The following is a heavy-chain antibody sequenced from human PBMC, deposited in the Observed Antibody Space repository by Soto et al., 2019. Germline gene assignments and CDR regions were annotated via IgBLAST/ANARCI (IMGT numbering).Heavy chain of an antibody. CDR2: INPNSGGT. V-gene: IGHV1-2*04. CDR3: ARVGTTTPYYYGMDV. CDR1: GCTFTGYY. Sequence: AAAVKVPCKASGCTFTGYYMHWVRQAPGQGLEWMGWINPNSGGTNYAQKFQGWVTMTRDTSISTAYMELSRLRSDDTAVYYCARVGTTTPYYYGMDVWGQGTTVTVSS. J-gene: IGHJ6*02. D-gene: IGHD1-7*01.